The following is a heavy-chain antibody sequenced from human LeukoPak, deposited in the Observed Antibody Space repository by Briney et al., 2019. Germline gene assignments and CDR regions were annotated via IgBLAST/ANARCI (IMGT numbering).Heavy chain of an antibody. V-gene: IGHV3-9*01. J-gene: IGHJ4*02. CDR1: GFTFDDYA. CDR3: AKDRSYSSSPVYFDY. D-gene: IGHD6-6*01. CDR2: ISWNSGSI. Sequence: GGSLRLSCAASGFTFDDYAMHWVRQAPGKGLEWVSGISWNSGSIGYADSVKGRFTISRDNAKNSLYLQMNSLRAEDTALYYCAKDRSYSSSPVYFDYWGQRTLVTVSS.